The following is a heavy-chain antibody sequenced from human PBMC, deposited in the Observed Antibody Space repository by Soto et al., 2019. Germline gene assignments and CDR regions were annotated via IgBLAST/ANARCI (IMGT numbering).Heavy chain of an antibody. CDR2: ISTYNGNT. V-gene: IGHV1-18*01. CDR3: ERYGSGSYMKSFDY. CDR1: GYTFSSYG. D-gene: IGHD3-10*01. J-gene: IGHJ4*02. Sequence: QVQLVQSGGEVKKPGASVKVSCKVSGYTFSSYGISWVRQAPGQGLEWMGWISTYNGNTNYAQKLQGRVTMTTDTSTSTVYMELRSLRSDDTAVYWCERYGSGSYMKSFDYWGQGGLVIV.